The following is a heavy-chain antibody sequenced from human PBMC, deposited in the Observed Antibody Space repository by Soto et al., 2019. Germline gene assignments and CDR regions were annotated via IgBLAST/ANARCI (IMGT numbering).Heavy chain of an antibody. Sequence: GASVKVSCKASGGTFSSYAISWVRKAPGQGLEWMGGIIPIFGTANYAQKFQGRVTITADESTSTAYMELSSLRSEDTAVYYCASGGYCISTSCYSLYGMDVWGQGTTVTVSS. D-gene: IGHD2-2*03. J-gene: IGHJ6*02. V-gene: IGHV1-69*13. CDR3: ASGGYCISTSCYSLYGMDV. CDR2: IIPIFGTA. CDR1: GGTFSSYA.